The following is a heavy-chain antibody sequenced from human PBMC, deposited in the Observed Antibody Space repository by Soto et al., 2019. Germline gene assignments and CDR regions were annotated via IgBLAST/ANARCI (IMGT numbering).Heavy chain of an antibody. D-gene: IGHD2-15*01. V-gene: IGHV1-69*13. CDR3: ARDWGYCSGGSCSYNHAFDY. CDR2: IIPIFGTA. J-gene: IGHJ4*02. Sequence: ASVKVSCKASGGTFSSYAISWVRQAPGQGLEWMGGIIPIFGTANYAQKFQGRVTITADESTSTAYTELSSLRSEDTAVYYCARDWGYCSGGSCSYNHAFDYWGQGTLVTVSS. CDR1: GGTFSSYA.